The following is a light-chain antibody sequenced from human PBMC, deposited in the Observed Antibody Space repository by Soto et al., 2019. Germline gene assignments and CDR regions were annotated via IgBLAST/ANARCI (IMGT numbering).Light chain of an antibody. J-gene: IGLJ1*01. CDR3: SSYTSSSTVRA. Sequence: QSALTHPASMSGSPGQSITISCTGTSSDVGGYDYVSWYQQHPGKAPKLMIYDVSNRPSGISNRFSASKSGNTASLTISGLQAEDEADYYCSSYTSSSTVRAVGSGTKV. CDR2: DVS. CDR1: SSDVGGYDY. V-gene: IGLV2-14*01.